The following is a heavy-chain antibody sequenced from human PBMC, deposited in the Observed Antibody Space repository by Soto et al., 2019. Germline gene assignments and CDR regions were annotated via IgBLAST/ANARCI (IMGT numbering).Heavy chain of an antibody. J-gene: IGHJ1*01. CDR3: ATHLYYYDSSGYYGY. Sequence: GWSLRLWCAASGVTVSSYAMSWVRQSPGKGLEWVSAISGSGGSTYYADSVKGRFTISRDNSKNTLYLQMNSLRAEDTAVYYCATHLYYYDSSGYYGYWGQGTLVTVSS. D-gene: IGHD3-22*01. CDR1: GVTVSSYA. CDR2: ISGSGGST. V-gene: IGHV3-23*01.